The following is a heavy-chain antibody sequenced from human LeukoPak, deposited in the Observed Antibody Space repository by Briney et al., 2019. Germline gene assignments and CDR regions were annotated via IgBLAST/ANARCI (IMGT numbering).Heavy chain of an antibody. CDR3: ARERQLVTDY. J-gene: IGHJ4*01. Sequence: PGGSLRLSCVASGFSFSTYSMNWVRQAPGKGLEWVSSVTGSGTTKYYADSVKGRFVISRDSAKNSLYLQMNSLRAEDTAVYFCARERQLVTDYWGPGTLVTVSS. D-gene: IGHD6-6*01. V-gene: IGHV3-21*06. CDR2: VTGSGTTK. CDR1: GFSFSTYS.